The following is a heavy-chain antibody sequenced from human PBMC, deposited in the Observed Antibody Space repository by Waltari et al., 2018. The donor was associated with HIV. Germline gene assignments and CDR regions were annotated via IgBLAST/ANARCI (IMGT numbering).Heavy chain of an antibody. J-gene: IGHJ6*02. CDR3: ARYRPEVHYYNGMDV. Sequence: EVQLVESGGGSLQAGGSLRLSCAASGFAFRSYYMFWVRQAPGKGLVGVSRISSGGSTTIYADSVKGRFTVSRDNARNTLYLQMNSLRAEDTAVYYCARYRPEVHYYNGMDVWGQGTTVTVSS. V-gene: IGHV3-74*01. D-gene: IGHD3-16*02. CDR1: GFAFRSYY. CDR2: ISSGGSTT.